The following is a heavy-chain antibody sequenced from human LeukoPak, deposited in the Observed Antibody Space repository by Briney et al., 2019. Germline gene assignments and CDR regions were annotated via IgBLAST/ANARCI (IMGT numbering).Heavy chain of an antibody. D-gene: IGHD6-13*01. CDR2: IKQDGSEK. CDR1: GFTFSSYW. Sequence: GGSLRLSCAASGFTFSSYWMSWVRQAPGKGLEWVANIKQDGSEKYYVDSVKGRFTISRDNSKNTLYLQMNSLRAEDTAVYYCAKDTYSSSWYSGGFDPWGQGTLVTVSS. V-gene: IGHV3-7*03. CDR3: AKDTYSSSWYSGGFDP. J-gene: IGHJ5*02.